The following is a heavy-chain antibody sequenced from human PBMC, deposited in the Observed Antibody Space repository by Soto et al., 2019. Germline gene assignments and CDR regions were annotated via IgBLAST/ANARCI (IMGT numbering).Heavy chain of an antibody. CDR1: GYKFTRYW. CDR3: ARHDTAMVHNFDS. CDR2: IYPGDSDT. J-gene: IGHJ4*02. Sequence: GESLRISCKGSGYKFTRYWIAWVRQMPGKGLEWMGIIYPGDSDTRYSPSFQGQVTISADKSINTAYLQWSSLKASDTAIYYCARHDTAMVHNFDSWGQGTLVTVSS. D-gene: IGHD5-18*01. V-gene: IGHV5-51*01.